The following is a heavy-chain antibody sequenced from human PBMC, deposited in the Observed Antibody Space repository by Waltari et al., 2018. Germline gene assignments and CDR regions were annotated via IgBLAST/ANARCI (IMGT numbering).Heavy chain of an antibody. V-gene: IGHV3-7*01. CDR1: GFTFSSYW. J-gene: IGHJ4*02. CDR2: RKQDGSEK. D-gene: IGHD1-26*01. CDR3: ARDPIVGATTLFDY. Sequence: EVQLVESGGGLVQPGGSLRLSCAASGFTFSSYWMSWVRQAPGKGLEWVANRKQDGSEKYYVDSVKGRFTISRDNAKNSLYLQMNSLRAEDTAVYYCARDPIVGATTLFDYWGQGTLVTVSS.